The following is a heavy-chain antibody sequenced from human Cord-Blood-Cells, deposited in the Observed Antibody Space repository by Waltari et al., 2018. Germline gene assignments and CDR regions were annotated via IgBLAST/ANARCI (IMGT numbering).Heavy chain of an antibody. CDR1: GYTFTGSY. J-gene: IGHJ4*02. V-gene: IGHV1-2*02. CDR2: INPNSGGT. Sequence: QVQLVQSGAEVKKPGASVKVSCKASGYTFTGSYMHWVRPAAGQGLEWMGWINPNSGGTNYAQKFQGRVTMTRDTSISTAYMELSRLRSDDTAVYYCAREGGRITMVRGVIIHYWGQGTLVTVSS. D-gene: IGHD3-10*01. CDR3: AREGGRITMVRGVIIHY.